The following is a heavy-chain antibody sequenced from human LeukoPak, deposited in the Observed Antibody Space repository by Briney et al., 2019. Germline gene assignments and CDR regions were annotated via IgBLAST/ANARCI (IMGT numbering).Heavy chain of an antibody. CDR2: MSYDGSNK. J-gene: IGHJ5*02. V-gene: IGHV3-30*18. CDR1: GFTFSSYG. D-gene: IGHD2-15*01. CDR3: AKGDGVVVVAAVGGNWFDP. Sequence: GGSLRLSCAASGFTFSSYGMHWVRQAPDKGLEWVAVMSYDGSNKYYADSVKGRFTISRDNSKNTLYLQMNSLRAEDTAVYYCAKGDGVVVVAAVGGNWFDPWGQGTLVTVSS.